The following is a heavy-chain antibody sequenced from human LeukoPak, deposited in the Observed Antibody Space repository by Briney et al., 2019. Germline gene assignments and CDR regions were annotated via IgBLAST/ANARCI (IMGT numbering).Heavy chain of an antibody. J-gene: IGHJ4*02. CDR2: ISYDGSNK. D-gene: IGHD6-19*01. Sequence: GRSLRLSCAASGFTFSSYAMHWVRQAPGKGLEWVAVISYDGSNKYYADSVKGRFTISRDNAKNSLYLQMDSLRVEDTAVYYCVRLSTSVAGADYWGQGTLVTVSS. CDR1: GFTFSSYA. V-gene: IGHV3-30-3*01. CDR3: VRLSTSVAGADY.